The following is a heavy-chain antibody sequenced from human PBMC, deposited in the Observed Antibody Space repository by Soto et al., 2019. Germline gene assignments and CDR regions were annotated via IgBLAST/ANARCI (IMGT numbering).Heavy chain of an antibody. V-gene: IGHV1-69*13. CDR3: AKVKYDSSGYYRNFDY. CDR1: GGTFSSYA. CDR2: IIPRFGTA. J-gene: IGHJ4*02. D-gene: IGHD3-22*01. Sequence: SVKVSCKASGGTFSSYAISWVRQAPGQGLEWVGGIIPRFGTANYAQKFQGRVTITADESTSTAYMELSSLRSEDTAMYYCAKVKYDSSGYYRNFDYWGQGTLATVSS.